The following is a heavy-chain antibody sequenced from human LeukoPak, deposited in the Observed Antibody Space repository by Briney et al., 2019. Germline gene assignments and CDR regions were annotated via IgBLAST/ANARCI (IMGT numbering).Heavy chain of an antibody. V-gene: IGHV4-4*09. CDR1: GGSISSYY. J-gene: IGHJ3*02. Sequence: PSETLSLTCTVSGGSISSYYWSWIRQPPGKGLEWIGYIYTSGSTNYNPSLKSRVTISVDTSKNQFSLKLSSVTAADTAVYYCARHLRGYDSSGYYYYSADAFDIWGQGTMVTVSS. D-gene: IGHD3-22*01. CDR3: ARHLRGYDSSGYYYYSADAFDI. CDR2: IYTSGST.